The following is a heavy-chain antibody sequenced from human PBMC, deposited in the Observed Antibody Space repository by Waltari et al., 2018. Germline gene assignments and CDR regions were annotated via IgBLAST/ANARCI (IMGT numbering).Heavy chain of an antibody. CDR1: GFTFSRSW. D-gene: IGHD2-15*01. Sequence: EVQLVESGGGLVEPGGSLSLSCAASGFTFSRSWMNWVRQAPGKGLEWVANINQGGSEKHYVDSVKGRFTISRDNAKNSLSLQMNSLRDDDTAIYYCASTIVVVAATYFDLWGRGTLVTVSS. CDR2: INQGGSEK. V-gene: IGHV3-7*01. J-gene: IGHJ2*01. CDR3: ASTIVVVAATYFDL.